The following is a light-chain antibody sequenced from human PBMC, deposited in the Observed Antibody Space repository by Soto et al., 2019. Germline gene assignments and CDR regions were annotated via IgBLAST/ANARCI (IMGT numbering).Light chain of an antibody. CDR1: QNVASSY. Sequence: DIVLTQSPGTLSLSPGERATLSCRASQNVASSYLAWYQQKPGQAPRLLIYGSSIRGAGIPGRFSGSGSGTDFTLTISRLDPEDFAVYFCQQYGSSPRTFGQGTKVDIK. CDR2: GSS. CDR3: QQYGSSPRT. J-gene: IGKJ1*01. V-gene: IGKV3-20*01.